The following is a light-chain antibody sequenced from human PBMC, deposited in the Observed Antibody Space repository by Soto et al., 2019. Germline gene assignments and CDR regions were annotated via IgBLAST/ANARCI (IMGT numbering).Light chain of an antibody. CDR3: QQYDDSIT. V-gene: IGKV3-20*01. J-gene: IGKJ5*01. CDR2: GAS. Sequence: EIVLTQSPDTLSLSPGESATLSCRASRSVSSNYLAWYQQKPGRAPRLLIYGASNRAAGIPDRFSGSGSGTDFTLTISGLEPEDFAVFYCQQYDDSITFGQGTRLE. CDR1: RSVSSNY.